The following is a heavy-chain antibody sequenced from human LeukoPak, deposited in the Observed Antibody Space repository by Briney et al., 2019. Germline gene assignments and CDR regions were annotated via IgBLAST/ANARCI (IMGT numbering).Heavy chain of an antibody. J-gene: IGHJ4*02. V-gene: IGHV3-33*01. D-gene: IGHD3-22*01. Sequence: PGGSLRLSCAASGFTFSSYGMHWVRQAPGKGLEWVAVIWYDGSNKCYADSVKGRFTISRDNSKNTLYLQMNSLRAEDTAVYYCARDQAEVYYDSSGYYPDYWGQGTLVTVSS. CDR1: GFTFSSYG. CDR3: ARDQAEVYYDSSGYYPDY. CDR2: IWYDGSNK.